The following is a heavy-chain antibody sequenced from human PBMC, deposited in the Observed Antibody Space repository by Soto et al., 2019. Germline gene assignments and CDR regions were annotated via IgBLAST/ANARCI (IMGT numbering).Heavy chain of an antibody. CDR1: GYSISSGYY. J-gene: IGHJ4*02. Sequence: SETLSLTCAVSGYSISSGYYWGWIRQPPGKGLEWIGSIYHSGSTYYNPSLKSRVTISVDTSKNQFSLKLSSVTAADTAVYYCARGGDYGDYVFFDYWGQGTLVTVSS. D-gene: IGHD4-17*01. CDR2: IYHSGST. V-gene: IGHV4-38-2*01. CDR3: ARGGDYGDYVFFDY.